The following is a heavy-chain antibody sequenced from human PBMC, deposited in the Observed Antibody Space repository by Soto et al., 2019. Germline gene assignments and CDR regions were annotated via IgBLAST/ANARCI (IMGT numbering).Heavy chain of an antibody. Sequence: PSETLSLTCTVSGGSVSSGSYYWSWIRQPPGKGLEWIGYIYYSGSTNYNPSLKSRVTISVDTSKNQFSLKLSSVTAADTAVYYCATSRDGYNYSDYWGQGTLVTVSS. CDR3: ATSRDGYNYSDY. CDR1: GGSVSSGSYY. V-gene: IGHV4-61*01. D-gene: IGHD5-12*01. CDR2: IYYSGST. J-gene: IGHJ4*02.